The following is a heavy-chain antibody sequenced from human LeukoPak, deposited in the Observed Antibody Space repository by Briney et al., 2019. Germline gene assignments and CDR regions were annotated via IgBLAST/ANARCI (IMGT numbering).Heavy chain of an antibody. D-gene: IGHD6-19*01. CDR2: INQDGSEK. CDR3: ARASSSGLDY. J-gene: IGHJ4*02. Sequence: PGGSLRLSCAASGFTFSNAWMSWVRQAPGKGLEWVANINQDGSEKYYVDSVKGRFTISRDNVRNSLYLQMNSLRAEDTAVYYCARASSSGLDYWGQGTLVTVSS. CDR1: GFTFSNAW. V-gene: IGHV3-7*04.